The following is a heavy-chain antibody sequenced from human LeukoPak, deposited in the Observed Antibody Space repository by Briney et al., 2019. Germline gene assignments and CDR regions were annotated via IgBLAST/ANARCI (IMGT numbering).Heavy chain of an antibody. CDR2: VYYSGTT. CDR1: GGSISLSYYY. Sequence: PSETLSLTCSVSGGSISLSYYYWGWIRQPPGKALEWIGSVYYSGTTSYNPSLKSRVTISVDMSKNHFSQRLSSVTAADTAMYYCARGDIAVAGNYFDYWGQGTLVTVSS. J-gene: IGHJ4*02. D-gene: IGHD6-19*01. CDR3: ARGDIAVAGNYFDY. V-gene: IGHV4-39*07.